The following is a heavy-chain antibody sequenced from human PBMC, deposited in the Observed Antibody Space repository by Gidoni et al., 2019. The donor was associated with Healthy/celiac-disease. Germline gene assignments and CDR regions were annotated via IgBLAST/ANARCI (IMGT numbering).Heavy chain of an antibody. CDR2: MNPNSGNT. V-gene: IGHV1-8*01. J-gene: IGHJ6*02. CDR3: ARVVAAPYYYYYGMDV. D-gene: IGHD5-12*01. Sequence: MGWMNPNSGNTGYAQKFQGRVTMTRNTSISTAYMELSSLRSEDTAVYYCARVVAAPYYYYYGMDVWGQGTTVTVSS.